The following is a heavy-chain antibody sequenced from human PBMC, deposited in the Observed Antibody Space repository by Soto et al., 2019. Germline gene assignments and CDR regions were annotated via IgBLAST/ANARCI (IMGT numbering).Heavy chain of an antibody. J-gene: IGHJ2*01. CDR3: ARKGSATTASNWYFDL. CDR1: GFTFSNYA. D-gene: IGHD2-15*01. CDR2: ISSNGVST. Sequence: EVQLVESGGALVQPGGSLRLSCAASGFTFSNYAIHWVRQAPGKGLEYVSAISSNGVSTYYANSVKGRFTISRDNSQNTLYIQMGSLRTEDMAVYYCARKGSATTASNWYFDLWGRGTLVTVSS. V-gene: IGHV3-64*01.